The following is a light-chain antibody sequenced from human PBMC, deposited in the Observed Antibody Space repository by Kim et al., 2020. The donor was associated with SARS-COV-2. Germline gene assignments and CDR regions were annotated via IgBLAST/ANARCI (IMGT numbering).Light chain of an antibody. V-gene: IGKV3-15*01. CDR1: QTINNK. Sequence: SPGERATLSCRASQTINNKLVWYQQKPGQAPRLLIYDATTRATGVPARFIGSGSETDFTLTISSLQSEYFAVYYCQQSYDWPPLTFGQGTKVDIK. CDR2: DAT. J-gene: IGKJ1*01. CDR3: QQSYDWPPLT.